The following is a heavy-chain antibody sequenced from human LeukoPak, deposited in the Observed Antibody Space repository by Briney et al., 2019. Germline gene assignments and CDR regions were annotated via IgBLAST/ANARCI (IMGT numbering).Heavy chain of an antibody. J-gene: IGHJ4*02. CDR3: ARESDWLLFDY. V-gene: IGHV4-59*01. Sequence: SETLSLTCTVSGGSISSYYWSWIRQPPGKGVEWIGYIYYSGSTNYNPSLKSRVTISVDTSKNQFSLKLSSVTAADTAVYYCARESDWLLFDYWGQGTLVTVSS. CDR2: IYYSGST. D-gene: IGHD3-9*01. CDR1: GGSISSYY.